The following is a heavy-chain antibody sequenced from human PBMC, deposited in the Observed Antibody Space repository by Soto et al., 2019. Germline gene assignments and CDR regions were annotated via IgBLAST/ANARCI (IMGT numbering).Heavy chain of an antibody. CDR1: GFTFSSYG. CDR3: AKASSGSGKNYKMDV. V-gene: IGHV3-30*18. CDR2: ISYDGSNK. Sequence: PGGSLRLSCAASGFTFSSYGMQWVRQAPGKGLEWVAVISYDGSNKYYADSVKGRFTISRDNSKNTLYLQMNSLRAEDTAVYYCAKASSGSGKNYKMDVWGQGTTVTVSS. J-gene: IGHJ6*02. D-gene: IGHD3-10*01.